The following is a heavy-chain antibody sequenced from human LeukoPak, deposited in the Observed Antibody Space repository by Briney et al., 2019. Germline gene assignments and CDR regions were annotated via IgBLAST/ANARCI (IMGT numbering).Heavy chain of an antibody. D-gene: IGHD2-2*02. CDR2: INSDGSST. CDR1: GFTFSSYW. V-gene: IGHV3-74*01. CDR3: ARGGFYCSSTSCYITPDDY. Sequence: GGSLRLSCAASGFTFSSYWMHWVRQAPGKGLVWVSRINSDGSSTSYADSVKGRFTISRDNAKNTLYLQMNSLRPEDTAVYYCARGGFYCSSTSCYITPDDYWGQGTLVTVSS. J-gene: IGHJ4*02.